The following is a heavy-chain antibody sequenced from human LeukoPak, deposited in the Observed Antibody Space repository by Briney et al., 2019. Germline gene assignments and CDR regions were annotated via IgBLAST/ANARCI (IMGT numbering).Heavy chain of an antibody. CDR2: LVPIVGRA. Sequence: GASVKVSCKASGGTFSNYAFSLVRQAPGQGLEWMGALVPIVGRANYAQRFQGRVTIIADDSTSTVYMELSSLRSEDTAVYYCARARHSFHDSSGYYYAFDYWGQRTLVTVSS. J-gene: IGHJ4*02. D-gene: IGHD3-22*01. CDR1: GGTFSNYA. CDR3: ARARHSFHDSSGYYYAFDY. V-gene: IGHV1-69*13.